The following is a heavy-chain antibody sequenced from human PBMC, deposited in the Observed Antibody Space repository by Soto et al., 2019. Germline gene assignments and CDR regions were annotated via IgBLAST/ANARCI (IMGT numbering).Heavy chain of an antibody. CDR1: ARTFSIFA. D-gene: IGHD3-10*01. CDR2: IIPIFGTA. J-gene: IGHJ5*01. V-gene: IGHV1-69*13. CDR3: ATDTSMFRGRIAETPWFDS. Sequence: SSGKAARKASARTFSIFAFTWVRQARGQGLEWTGTIIPIFGTANYAEQFQGRVTITADESTGTVYMDLRSLRSEDTAMYYCATDTSMFRGRIAETPWFDSWGQGTLVT.